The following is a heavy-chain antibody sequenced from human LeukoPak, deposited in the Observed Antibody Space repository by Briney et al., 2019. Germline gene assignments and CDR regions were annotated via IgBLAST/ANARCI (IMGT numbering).Heavy chain of an antibody. J-gene: IGHJ5*02. CDR2: IRQDGSEK. Sequence: GGSLRLSCAASGFTFSTYWMTWVRQAPGKGLEGVANIRQDGSEKYYVDSVKGRFTVSRDSAKNSLFLQMNSLRAEDTAVYYCARGLVKAWFDPWGQGTLVTVSS. D-gene: IGHD3-22*01. CDR1: GFTFSTYW. CDR3: ARGLVKAWFDP. V-gene: IGHV3-7*01.